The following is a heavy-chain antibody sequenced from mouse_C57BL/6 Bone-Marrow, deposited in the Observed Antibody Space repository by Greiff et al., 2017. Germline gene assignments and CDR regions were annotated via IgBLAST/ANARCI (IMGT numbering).Heavy chain of an antibody. J-gene: IGHJ4*01. CDR3: ARAPDYSGPMDY. D-gene: IGHD2-4*01. V-gene: IGHV5-4*01. CDR2: ISDGGSYT. Sequence: DVQLVESGGGLVKPGGSLKLSCAASGFTFSSYAMSWVRQTPEKRLEWVATISDGGSYTYYPDNVKGRFTISRDNAKTNLYLQMSHMKSEDTAMYYCARAPDYSGPMDYWGQGTSVTVSS. CDR1: GFTFSSYA.